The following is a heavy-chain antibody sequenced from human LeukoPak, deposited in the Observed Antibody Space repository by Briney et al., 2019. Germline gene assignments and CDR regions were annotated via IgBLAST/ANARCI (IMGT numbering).Heavy chain of an antibody. CDR2: IIPILGIA. J-gene: IGHJ4*02. Sequence: ASVKVSCKASGGTFSSYTISWVRQAPGQGLEWMGRIIPILGIANYAQKFQGRVTITADKSTSTAYMELSSLRSEDTAVYYRARGGGKLGNTIDYWGQGTLVTVSS. CDR1: GGTFSSYT. CDR3: ARGGGKLGNTIDY. V-gene: IGHV1-69*02. D-gene: IGHD7-27*01.